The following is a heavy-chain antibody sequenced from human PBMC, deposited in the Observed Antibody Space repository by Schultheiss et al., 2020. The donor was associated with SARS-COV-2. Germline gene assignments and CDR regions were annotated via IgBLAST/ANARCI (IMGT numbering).Heavy chain of an antibody. CDR2: ISSSSSTI. CDR1: GFTFSSYS. CDR3: AKGDRWLVRGGYYYYYYMDV. Sequence: GGSLRLSCAASGFTFSSYSMNWVRQAPGKGLEWVSYISSSSSTIYYADSVKGRFTISRDNAKNSLYLQMNSLRAEDTAVYYCAKGDRWLVRGGYYYYYYMDVWGKGTTVTVSS. V-gene: IGHV3-48*01. J-gene: IGHJ6*03. D-gene: IGHD6-19*01.